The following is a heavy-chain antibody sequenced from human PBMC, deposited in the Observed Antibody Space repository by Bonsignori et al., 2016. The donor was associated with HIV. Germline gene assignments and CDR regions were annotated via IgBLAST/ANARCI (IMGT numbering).Heavy chain of an antibody. Sequence: VRQMPGKGLEWIGSIYYSGSTYYNPSLKSRVTISVDTSKNQFSLKLSSVTAADTAVYYCARDSRRLNWYFDLWGRGTLVTVSS. D-gene: IGHD2-21*01. J-gene: IGHJ2*01. CDR3: ARDSRRLNWYFDL. CDR2: IYYSGST. V-gene: IGHV4-39*07.